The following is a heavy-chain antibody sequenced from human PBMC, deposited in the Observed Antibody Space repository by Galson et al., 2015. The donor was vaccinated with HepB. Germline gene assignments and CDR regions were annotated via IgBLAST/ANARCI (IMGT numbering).Heavy chain of an antibody. CDR1: GYTLTELS. Sequence: SVKVSCKVSGYTLTELSMHWVRQAPGKGLEWMGGFDPEDGETIYAQKFQGRVTMTEDTSTDTAYMELSSLRSEDTAVYYCATDYYGSGSYYRGYYYGMDVWGQGTTVTVSS. CDR3: ATDYYGSGSYYRGYYYGMDV. CDR2: FDPEDGET. V-gene: IGHV1-24*01. J-gene: IGHJ6*02. D-gene: IGHD3-10*01.